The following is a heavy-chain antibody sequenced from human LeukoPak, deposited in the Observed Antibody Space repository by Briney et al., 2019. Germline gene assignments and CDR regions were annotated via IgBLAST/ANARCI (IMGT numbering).Heavy chain of an antibody. CDR3: ARAPLAKYCSSTSCYPYYFDY. CDR1: GYTLTELS. J-gene: IGHJ4*02. Sequence: ASVKVSCKVSGYTLTELSMHWVRQAPGKGLEWMGGFDPEDGETIYAQKFQGRVTMTRDTSISTAYMELSRLRSDDTAVYYCARAPLAKYCSSTSCYPYYFDYWGQGTLVTVSS. CDR2: FDPEDGET. V-gene: IGHV1-24*01. D-gene: IGHD2-2*01.